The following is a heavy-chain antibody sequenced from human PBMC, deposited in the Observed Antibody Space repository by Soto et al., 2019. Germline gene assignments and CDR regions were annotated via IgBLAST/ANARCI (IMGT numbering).Heavy chain of an antibody. Sequence: QVQLQESGPGLVKPSETLSLTCTVSGDSFTGSYWNWIRQPPGKGLEWIGNIYYSGTTNYNPSLKSRVTISVETSKNQFSLRLSSVTAADTAVYYCAKGPGFCRYWGQGTLVTVSS. CDR1: GDSFTGSY. D-gene: IGHD3-3*01. CDR3: AKGPGFCRY. V-gene: IGHV4-59*01. J-gene: IGHJ4*02. CDR2: IYYSGTT.